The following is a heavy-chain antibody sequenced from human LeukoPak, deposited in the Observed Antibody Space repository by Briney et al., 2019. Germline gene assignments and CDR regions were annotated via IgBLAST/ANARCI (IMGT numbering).Heavy chain of an antibody. CDR3: ARLLDNDISGDPDTFDV. V-gene: IGHV4-59*11. Sequence: SETLSLTCTVSGGSLSGHYWSWIRQPPGKRLEWIGYVSYTGRTKYNPSLQSRVTISIDTSKSQFPLKLTSVTSADTAVYSCARLLDNDISGDPDTFDVWGQGTTVIVSS. CDR1: GGSLSGHY. CDR2: VSYTGRT. D-gene: IGHD3-22*01. J-gene: IGHJ3*01.